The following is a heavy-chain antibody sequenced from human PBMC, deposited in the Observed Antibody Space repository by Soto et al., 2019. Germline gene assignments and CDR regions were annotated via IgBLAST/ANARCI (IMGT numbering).Heavy chain of an antibody. Sequence: GGSLRLSCAASGFTFSSYWMHWVRQTPGKGLVWVSRIDIAGSTTTYADSVKGRFTISRDNAKNTLYLQMNSLRAEDTAVYYCARDQTVAGPTTFDYCGQGTLVTVSS. CDR2: IDIAGSTT. CDR3: ARDQTVAGPTTFDY. V-gene: IGHV3-74*01. CDR1: GFTFSSYW. J-gene: IGHJ4*02. D-gene: IGHD6-19*01.